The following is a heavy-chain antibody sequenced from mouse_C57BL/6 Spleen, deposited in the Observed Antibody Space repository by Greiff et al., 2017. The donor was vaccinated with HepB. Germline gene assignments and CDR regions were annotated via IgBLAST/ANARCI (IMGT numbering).Heavy chain of an antibody. CDR2: IDPSDSYT. V-gene: IGHV1-69*01. J-gene: IGHJ4*01. CDR1: GYTFTSYW. CDR3: ARWGGTVYAMDY. D-gene: IGHD3-1*01. Sequence: QVQLQQPGAELVMPGASVKLSCKASGYTFTSYWMHWVKQRPGQGLEWIGEIDPSDSYTNYNQKFKSKATLTVDKSSSTAYMQLSSLTSEDSAVYYCARWGGTVYAMDYWGQGTSVTVSS.